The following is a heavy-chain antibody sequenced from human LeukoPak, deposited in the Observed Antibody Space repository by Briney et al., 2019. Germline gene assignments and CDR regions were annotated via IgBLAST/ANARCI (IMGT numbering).Heavy chain of an antibody. CDR2: ISYDGSKI. J-gene: IGHJ3*01. D-gene: IGHD3-3*01. V-gene: IGHV3-30-3*01. Sequence: GGPLRLSCAASGFTFSSYPLHWVRQAPGKGLEWVTLISYDGSKIYYADPVKGRFTISRDNSKNTLYLQMNSLRAEDTAVYYCARESGWGLPHAFDFWGQGTMITVSS. CDR3: ARESGWGLPHAFDF. CDR1: GFTFSSYP.